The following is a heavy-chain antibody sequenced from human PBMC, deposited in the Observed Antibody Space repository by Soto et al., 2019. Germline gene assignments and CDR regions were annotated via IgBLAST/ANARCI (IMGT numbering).Heavy chain of an antibody. CDR1: GYTFTSYV. Sequence: QVQLVQSGAEVKKPGASVKVSCKASGYTFTSYVISWVRQAPGQGLEWMGWISAYYGNTHHAQKLQGRVTMTTDTSPSTAAMEVGSRQSDDSSVYYCAKYDGCGYFAFDIWGQGTMVTVSS. D-gene: IGHD5-18*01. CDR2: ISAYYGNT. CDR3: AKYDGCGYFAFDI. V-gene: IGHV1-18*01. J-gene: IGHJ3*02.